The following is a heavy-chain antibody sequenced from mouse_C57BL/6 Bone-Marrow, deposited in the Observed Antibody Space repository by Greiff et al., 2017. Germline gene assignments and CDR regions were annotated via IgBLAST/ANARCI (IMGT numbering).Heavy chain of an antibody. CDR3: ARGYGSGYFDV. Sequence: EVQVVESGPGMVKPSQSLSLTCTVTGYSITSGYDWHWIRHFPGNKLEWMGYISYSGSTNYNPSLKSRISITHDTSKNHFFLKLNSVTTEDTATYYCARGYGSGYFDVWGTGTTVTVSS. D-gene: IGHD1-1*01. J-gene: IGHJ1*03. CDR2: ISYSGST. CDR1: GYSITSGYD. V-gene: IGHV3-1*01.